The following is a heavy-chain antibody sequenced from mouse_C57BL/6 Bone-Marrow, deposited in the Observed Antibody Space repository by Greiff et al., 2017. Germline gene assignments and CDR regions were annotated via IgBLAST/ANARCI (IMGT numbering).Heavy chain of an antibody. V-gene: IGHV5-6*01. D-gene: IGHD2-1*01. CDR1: GFTFSSYG. CDR3: ARRGGNYVNYFDY. CDR2: ISSGGSYT. Sequence: EVQGVESGGDLVKPGGSLKLSCAASGFTFSSYGMSWVRQTPDKRLEWVATISSGGSYTYYPDSVKGRFTISRDNAKNTLYLQMSSLKSEDTAMYYCARRGGNYVNYFDYWGQGTTLTVSS. J-gene: IGHJ2*01.